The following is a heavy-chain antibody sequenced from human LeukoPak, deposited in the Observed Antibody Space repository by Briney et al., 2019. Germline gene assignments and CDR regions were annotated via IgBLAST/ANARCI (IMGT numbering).Heavy chain of an antibody. J-gene: IGHJ4*02. Sequence: GGSLRLSCAASGFTFSSYAMHWVRQAPGKGLEWVAVISYDGSNKYYADSVKGRFTISRDNSKNTLYLQMNSLRAEDTAVYYCARFRYSSSAFDYWGQGTLVTVSS. CDR1: GFTFSSYA. V-gene: IGHV3-30*04. CDR3: ARFRYSSSAFDY. CDR2: ISYDGSNK. D-gene: IGHD6-6*01.